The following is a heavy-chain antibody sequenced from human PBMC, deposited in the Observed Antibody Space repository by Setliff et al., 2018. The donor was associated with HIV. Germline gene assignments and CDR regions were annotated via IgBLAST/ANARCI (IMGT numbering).Heavy chain of an antibody. CDR2: IIPIFGTA. V-gene: IGHV1-69*13. Sequence: SVKVSCKASGGTFSSYAISWVRQAPGQGLEWMGGIIPIFGTANYAQKFQGRVTITADESTSTAYMELSSMRSEDTAVYYCARDYNWNYAWFDPWGQGTLVTVSS. J-gene: IGHJ5*02. D-gene: IGHD1-1*01. CDR1: GGTFSSYA. CDR3: ARDYNWNYAWFDP.